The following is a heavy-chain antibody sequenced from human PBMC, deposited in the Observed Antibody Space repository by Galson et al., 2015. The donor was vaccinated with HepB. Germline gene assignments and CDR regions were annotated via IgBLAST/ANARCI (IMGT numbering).Heavy chain of an antibody. Sequence: SVKVSCKVSGGNFNMNSFSWVRQAPGHGLEWMGRVISILGYTTHVQRLQGRVTIPADKSTSSAYMELRSLRSEDTAKYFCAKSRWITWTTMFRGIITDAFNVWCQGTKVIVSS. CDR3: AKSRWITWTTMFRGIITDAFNV. CDR1: GGNFNMNS. CDR2: VISILGYT. D-gene: IGHD3-10*01. V-gene: IGHV1-69*02. J-gene: IGHJ3*01.